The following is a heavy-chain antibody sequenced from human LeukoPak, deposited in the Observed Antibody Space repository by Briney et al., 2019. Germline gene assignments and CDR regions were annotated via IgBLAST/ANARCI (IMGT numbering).Heavy chain of an antibody. CDR3: ATDRSRYYDFWSGYYGPTFDY. CDR2: FDPEGGET. J-gene: IGHJ4*02. V-gene: IGHV1-24*01. D-gene: IGHD3-3*01. Sequence: ASVKVSCKASGYTFTSYGISWVRQAPGKGLEWMGGFDPEGGETIYAQKFQGRVTMTEDTSTDTAYMELSSLRSEDTAVYYCATDRSRYYDFWSGYYGPTFDYWGQGTLVTVSS. CDR1: GYTFTSYG.